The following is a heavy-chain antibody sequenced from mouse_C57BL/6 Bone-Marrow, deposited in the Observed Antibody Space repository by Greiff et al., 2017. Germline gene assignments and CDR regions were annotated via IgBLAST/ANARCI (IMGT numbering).Heavy chain of an antibody. J-gene: IGHJ2*01. Sequence: QVQLKQPGAELVKPGASVKVSCKASGYTFTSYWMHWVKQRPGQGLEWIGRIHPSDSDTTYNQKFKGKATLTVDKSSSTAYMQLSSRTSEDSAVYYCAIRLEFITTVVTKVYFDYWGQGTTLTVSS. CDR1: GYTFTSYW. V-gene: IGHV1-74*01. CDR3: AIRLEFITTVVTKVYFDY. D-gene: IGHD1-1*01. CDR2: IHPSDSDT.